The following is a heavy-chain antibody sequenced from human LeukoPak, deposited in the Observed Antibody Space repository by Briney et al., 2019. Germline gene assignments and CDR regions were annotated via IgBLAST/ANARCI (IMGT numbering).Heavy chain of an antibody. D-gene: IGHD6-19*01. CDR2: IKEDGSEK. J-gene: IGHJ4*02. Sequence: TGGSLRLSCAASGFTFSSYWMSWVRQAPGKGLEWVANIKEDGSEKYYVDSVKGRFTISRDNAKNSLYLQMNSLRAEDTAVYYCARDRGSSGWYEFDYWGQGTLVTVSS. CDR1: GFTFSSYW. V-gene: IGHV3-7*01. CDR3: ARDRGSSGWYEFDY.